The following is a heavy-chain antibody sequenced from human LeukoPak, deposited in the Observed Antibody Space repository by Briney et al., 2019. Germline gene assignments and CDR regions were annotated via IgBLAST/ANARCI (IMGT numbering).Heavy chain of an antibody. D-gene: IGHD1-1*01. J-gene: IGHJ4*02. Sequence: KASETLSLTCAVYGGSFSGYYWSWIRQPPGKGLEWIGEINHSGSTNYNPSLKSRVTISVDTSKNQFSLKLSSVTAADTAVYYCARGRWDLNDDHNYFDYWGQGTLVTVSS. CDR1: GGSFSGYY. CDR2: INHSGST. V-gene: IGHV4-34*01. CDR3: ARGRWDLNDDHNYFDY.